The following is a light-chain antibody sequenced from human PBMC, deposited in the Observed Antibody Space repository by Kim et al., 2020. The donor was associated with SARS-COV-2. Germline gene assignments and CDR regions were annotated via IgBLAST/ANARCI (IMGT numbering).Light chain of an antibody. J-gene: IGLJ3*02. CDR3: AAWDASLNVWV. CDR2: SVD. CDR1: ESNIGNKG. V-gene: IGLV1-36*01. Sequence: QGVTISCSGSESNIGNKGVNWYQKLPGKSPQLLIYSVDLLPSGVSDRFSGSKSGTSASLDITGLQSEDEGAYYCAAWDASLNVWVFGGGTKLTVL.